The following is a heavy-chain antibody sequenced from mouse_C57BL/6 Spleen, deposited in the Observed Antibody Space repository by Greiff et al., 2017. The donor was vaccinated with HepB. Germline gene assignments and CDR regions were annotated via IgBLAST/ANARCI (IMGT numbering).Heavy chain of an antibody. CDR1: GYTFTSYT. Sequence: VQLQQSGAELARPGASVKMSCKASGYTFTSYTMHWVKQRPGQGLEWIGYINPSSGYTKYNQKFKDKATLTADKSSSTAYMQLSSLTSEDSAVYYCAREGYYGNYEGYFDYWGQGTTLTVSS. D-gene: IGHD2-1*01. V-gene: IGHV1-4*01. CDR3: AREGYYGNYEGYFDY. CDR2: INPSSGYT. J-gene: IGHJ2*01.